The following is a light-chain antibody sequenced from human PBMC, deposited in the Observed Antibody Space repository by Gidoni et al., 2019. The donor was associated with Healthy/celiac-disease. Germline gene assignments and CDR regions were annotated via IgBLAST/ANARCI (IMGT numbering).Light chain of an antibody. Sequence: QSALTQPASVSGSPGQSIPISCTGTSSDVGGYNYVSWYQQHPGKAPKLMIYDVSNRPSGVSNRFSGSKSGNTASLTISGLQAEDEADYYCTSYTGSSTSYVFGTGTKVTVL. CDR3: TSYTGSSTSYV. V-gene: IGLV2-14*03. J-gene: IGLJ1*01. CDR1: SSDVGGYNY. CDR2: DVS.